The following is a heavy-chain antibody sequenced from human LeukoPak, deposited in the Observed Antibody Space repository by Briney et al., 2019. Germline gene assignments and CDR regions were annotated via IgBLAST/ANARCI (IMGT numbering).Heavy chain of an antibody. D-gene: IGHD3-16*01. J-gene: IGHJ6*03. CDR1: GYSISSGYY. Sequence: SETLSLTCAVSGYSISSGYYWGWIRQPPGKGLEWIGSIYHSGSTYYNPSLKSRVTISVDTSKNQFSLKLSSVTAADTAVYYCARQLWGAGGYYYYYMDVWSKGTTVTVSS. CDR2: IYHSGST. V-gene: IGHV4-38-2*01. CDR3: ARQLWGAGGYYYYYMDV.